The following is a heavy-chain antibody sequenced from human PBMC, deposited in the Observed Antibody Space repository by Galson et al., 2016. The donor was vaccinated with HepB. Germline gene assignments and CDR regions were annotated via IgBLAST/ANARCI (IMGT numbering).Heavy chain of an antibody. V-gene: IGHV1-18*01. J-gene: IGHJ5*02. D-gene: IGHD4-17*01. Sequence: SVKVSCKASGYNFRIFGITWVRQAPGQGLEWMGWIGAHNDRTNYAPKFQGRVTMTTDTSTSTAYVERRSLKSDDTAVYYWARAGAAVTTHFDLWGQGTPVAVSS. CDR1: GYNFRIFG. CDR3: ARAGAAVTTHFDL. CDR2: IGAHNDRT.